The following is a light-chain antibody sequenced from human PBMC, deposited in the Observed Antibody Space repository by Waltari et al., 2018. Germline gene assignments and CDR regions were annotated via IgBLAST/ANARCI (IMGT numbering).Light chain of an antibody. J-gene: IGLJ2*01. CDR3: AAWDDSLNGVV. CDR1: SSNIGSNA. Sequence: QSVLTHSPSASGTPGQRVTISCSGSSSNIGSNAVNWYRQLPGTAPKLLIFINDQRPSGVPDRFSGSKSGTSASLAISGLQSEDEADYYCAAWDDSLNGVVFGGGTKLTVL. V-gene: IGLV1-44*01. CDR2: IND.